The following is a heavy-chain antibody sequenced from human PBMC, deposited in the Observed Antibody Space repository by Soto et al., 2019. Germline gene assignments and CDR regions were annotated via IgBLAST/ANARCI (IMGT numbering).Heavy chain of an antibody. D-gene: IGHD6-19*01. J-gene: IGHJ4*02. CDR3: ARDVLRVPVAGTVGIDY. CDR1: GFTFSSYG. Sequence: LRLSCAASGFTFSSYGMHWVRQAPGKGLEGVAVIWYDGSNKYFADSVKGRFTISRDNSKNTLYLQMSSLRADDTAVYYCARDVLRVPVAGTVGIDYWGQGTLV. CDR2: IWYDGSNK. V-gene: IGHV3-33*01.